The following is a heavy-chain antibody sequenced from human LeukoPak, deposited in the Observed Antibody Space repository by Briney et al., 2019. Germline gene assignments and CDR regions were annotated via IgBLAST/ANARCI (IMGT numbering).Heavy chain of an antibody. D-gene: IGHD3-22*01. CDR1: GGSISTYY. Sequence: SETLSLTCTVSGGSISTYYWSWIRQPPGKGLEWIGYIYYSGSTNYNPSLKSRVTISVDTSKNQFSLKLSSVTAADTAVYYCARGGDSSGYYFLFDYWGQGTLVTVSS. J-gene: IGHJ4*02. V-gene: IGHV4-59*01. CDR3: ARGGDSSGYYFLFDY. CDR2: IYYSGST.